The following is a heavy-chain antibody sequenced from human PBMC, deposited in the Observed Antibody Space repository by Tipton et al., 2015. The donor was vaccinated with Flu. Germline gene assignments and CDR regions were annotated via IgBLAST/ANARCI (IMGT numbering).Heavy chain of an antibody. D-gene: IGHD1-14*01. V-gene: IGHV1-69*06. CDR3: ARAPTPIRQPDTLRSSYYFMDV. CDR2: IIPAFETT. Sequence: QVQLVQSGAEVKKPGSSVKVSCKASGGTFSTYAVSWVRQAPGQGLEWVGGIIPAFETTNYPQKFQGRVKLTADRSTGTVYMELTRVRSDDTAVYFCARAPTPIRQPDTLRSSYYFMDVWGQGTTVTVSS. CDR1: GGTFSTYA. J-gene: IGHJ6*03.